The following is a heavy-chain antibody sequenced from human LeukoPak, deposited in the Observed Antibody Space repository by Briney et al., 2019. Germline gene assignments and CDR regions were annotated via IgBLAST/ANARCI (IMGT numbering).Heavy chain of an antibody. CDR1: GGSISSDNYY. V-gene: IGHV4-61*02. CDR2: IYTSGST. D-gene: IGHD3-22*01. CDR3: ARGRRNYYTGSGYLDF. J-gene: IGHJ4*02. Sequence: PSETLSLTRTFSGGSISSDNYYWSWILQPAGKGLEWIGRIYTSGSTDYNPSLKGRVTISVDTSKKQFSLKLSSVTAADTAVYYCARGRRNYYTGSGYLDFWGQGTLVTVSS.